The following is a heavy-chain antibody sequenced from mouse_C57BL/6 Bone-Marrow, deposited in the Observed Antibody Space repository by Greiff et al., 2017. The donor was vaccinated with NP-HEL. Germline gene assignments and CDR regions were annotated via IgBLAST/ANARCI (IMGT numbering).Heavy chain of an antibody. CDR2: INPSNGGT. J-gene: IGHJ1*03. V-gene: IGHV1-53*01. Sequence: QVQLQQSGTELVKPGASVKLSCKASGYTFTSYWMHWVKQRPGQGLEWIGNINPSNGGTNYNEKFKSKATLTVDKSSSTAYMQLSSLTSEDSAVYYCARAIYDDYSWYFDVWGTGTTVTVSS. CDR1: GYTFTSYW. D-gene: IGHD2-4*01. CDR3: ARAIYDDYSWYFDV.